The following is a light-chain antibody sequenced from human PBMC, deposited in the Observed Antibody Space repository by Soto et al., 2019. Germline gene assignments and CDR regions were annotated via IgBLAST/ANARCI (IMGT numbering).Light chain of an antibody. CDR3: QEYDSSPRT. J-gene: IGKJ1*01. Sequence: EIVLTQSPATLSLSPGERATLSCRASQSVNSGYSAWHQHTPGQPPRILIYDTTTRATGIPDRFSGSGSGTAFTLPSSRLEPEDFAVYYCQEYDSSPRTFGQGTKVEI. CDR2: DTT. V-gene: IGKV3-20*01. CDR1: QSVNSGY.